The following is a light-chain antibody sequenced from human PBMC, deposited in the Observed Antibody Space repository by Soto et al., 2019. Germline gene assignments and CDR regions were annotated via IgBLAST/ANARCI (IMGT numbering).Light chain of an antibody. CDR2: EVS. J-gene: IGLJ3*02. CDR3: SSYTTSSTWV. Sequence: QSALTQPASVSGSPGQAITISCTGTSSDIGGYNYVSWYQQHPGKAPKLMIYEVSNRPPGVSNRFSGSKSDNTASLTISGLQPEDEAYYYCSSYTTSSTWVFGGGTQLTVL. CDR1: SSDIGGYNY. V-gene: IGLV2-14*01.